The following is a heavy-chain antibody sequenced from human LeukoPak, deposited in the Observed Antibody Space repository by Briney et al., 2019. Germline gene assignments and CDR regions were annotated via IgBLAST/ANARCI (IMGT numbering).Heavy chain of an antibody. CDR1: GGSINSYY. CDR3: ASRPIPVDIFDS. D-gene: IGHD6-19*01. J-gene: IGHJ4*02. V-gene: IGHV4-59*08. CDR2: MYYTGST. Sequence: SETLSLTCTVSGGSINSYYWSWIRQPPGKGLEWIGYMYYTGSTTYNPSLKSRVIMSVDTSKNQLSLKLSSVTAADTAVYYCASRPIPVDIFDSWGQGTLVTVSS.